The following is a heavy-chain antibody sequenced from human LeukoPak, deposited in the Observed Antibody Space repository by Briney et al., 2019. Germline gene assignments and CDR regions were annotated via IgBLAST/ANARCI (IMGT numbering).Heavy chain of an antibody. CDR1: GFTFSSYA. D-gene: IGHD3-3*01. V-gene: IGHV3-23*01. J-gene: IGHJ3*02. CDR3: AKDSGYDFWSGYLYAFDI. Sequence: PGGSLRLSCAASGFTFSSYAMSWVRQAPGKGLEWVSAISGSGGSTYYADSVKGRFTISRDNSKNTLYLQMNSLRAEDTAVYYCAKDSGYDFWSGYLYAFDIWGQGTMVTVSS. CDR2: ISGSGGST.